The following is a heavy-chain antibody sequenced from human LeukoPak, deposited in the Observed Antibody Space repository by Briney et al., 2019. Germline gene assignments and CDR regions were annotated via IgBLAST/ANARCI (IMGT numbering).Heavy chain of an antibody. D-gene: IGHD2-15*01. Sequence: ASVKVSCKASGYTFTSYYMHWVRQAPGQGLEWMGIINPSGGSTSYAQKFQGRVTMTRDTSTSTVYMELSSLRSEDTAVYYCPRVRVVVVAATHRVWFDPWGQGTLVTVSS. V-gene: IGHV1-46*01. CDR2: INPSGGST. CDR1: GYTFTSYY. CDR3: PRVRVVVVAATHRVWFDP. J-gene: IGHJ5*02.